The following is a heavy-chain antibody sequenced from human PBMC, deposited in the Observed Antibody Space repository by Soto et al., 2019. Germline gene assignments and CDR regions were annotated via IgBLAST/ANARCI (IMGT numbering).Heavy chain of an antibody. CDR2: ISGSGGST. D-gene: IGHD6-19*01. V-gene: IGHV3-23*01. Sequence: GGSPTLSSAAPGFTFNSYAMSWVLQATGKGLEWVSAISGSGGSTYYADSVKGRFTISRDNSKNTLYLEMNSLRAEDTAVYYCAKVGSGWYLAFDIWGQGTMVTVSS. J-gene: IGHJ3*02. CDR1: GFTFNSYA. CDR3: AKVGSGWYLAFDI.